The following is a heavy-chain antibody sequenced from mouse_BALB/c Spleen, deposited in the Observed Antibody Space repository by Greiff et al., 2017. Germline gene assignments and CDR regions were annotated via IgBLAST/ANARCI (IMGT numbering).Heavy chain of an antibody. CDR3: ARDQVYYYGSMAY. J-gene: IGHJ3*01. CDR2: IWAGGST. V-gene: IGHV2-9*02. D-gene: IGHD1-1*01. Sequence: VKLMESGPGLVAPSQSLSITCTVSGFSLTSYGVHWVRQPPGKGLEWLGVIWAGGSTNYNSALMSRLSISKDNSKSQVFLKMNSLQTDDTAMYYCARDQVYYYGSMAYWGQGTLVTVSA. CDR1: GFSLTSYG.